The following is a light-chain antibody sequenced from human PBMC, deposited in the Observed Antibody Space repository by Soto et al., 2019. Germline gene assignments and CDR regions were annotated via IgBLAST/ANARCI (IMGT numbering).Light chain of an antibody. J-gene: IGKJ3*01. CDR2: GVS. CDR3: QQYGTSPLT. V-gene: IGKV3-20*01. CDR1: QSVGGTY. Sequence: EIVLTQSPGTLSLSPGERATLSCRASQSVGGTYFAWYQQKPGQAPKLLIYGVSSRATGIPDRFSGSGSGTDFTLTISRLEPEDFAVYYCQQYGTSPLTFGPGTKVDI.